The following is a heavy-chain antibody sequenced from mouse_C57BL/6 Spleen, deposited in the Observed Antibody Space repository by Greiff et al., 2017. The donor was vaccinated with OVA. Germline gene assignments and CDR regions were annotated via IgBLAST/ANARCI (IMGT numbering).Heavy chain of an antibody. CDR3: AYYGSSHFDY. V-gene: IGHV1-22*01. Sequence: VQLKESGPELVKPGASVKMSCKASGYTFTDYNMHWVKQSHGKSLEWIGYINPNNGGTSYNQKFKGKATLTVNKSSSTAYMELRSLTSEDSAVYYCAYYGSSHFDYWGQGTTLTVSS. CDR1: GYTFTDYN. CDR2: INPNNGGT. J-gene: IGHJ2*01. D-gene: IGHD1-1*01.